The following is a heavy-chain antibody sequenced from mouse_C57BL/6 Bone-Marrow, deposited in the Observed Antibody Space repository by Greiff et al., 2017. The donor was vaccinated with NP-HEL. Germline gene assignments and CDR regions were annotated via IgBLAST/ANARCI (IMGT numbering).Heavy chain of an antibody. D-gene: IGHD1-1*01. Sequence: EVMLVESGGGLVQPGGSMKLSCVASGFTFSNYWMNWVRQSPEKGLEWVAQIRLKSDNYATHYAESVKGRFTISRDDSKSSVYLQMNNLRAEDTGIYYCTPYYYGSSYAWFAYWGQGTLVTVSA. CDR3: TPYYYGSSYAWFAY. J-gene: IGHJ3*01. CDR2: IRLKSDNYAT. CDR1: GFTFSNYW. V-gene: IGHV6-3*01.